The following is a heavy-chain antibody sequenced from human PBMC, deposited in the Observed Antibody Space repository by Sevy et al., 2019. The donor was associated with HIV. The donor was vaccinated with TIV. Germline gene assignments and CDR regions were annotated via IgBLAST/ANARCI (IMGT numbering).Heavy chain of an antibody. D-gene: IGHD2-15*01. J-gene: IGHJ4*02. V-gene: IGHV4-59*13. CDR1: GGSISSYY. Sequence: SETLSLTCTVSGGSISSYYWSWIRQPPGKGLEWIGYIYYSGSTNYNPSLKSRVTISADTSKNQFSLKLSSVTAADTAVYYCARGILLLGYWGQGTLVTVSS. CDR2: IYYSGST. CDR3: ARGILLLGY.